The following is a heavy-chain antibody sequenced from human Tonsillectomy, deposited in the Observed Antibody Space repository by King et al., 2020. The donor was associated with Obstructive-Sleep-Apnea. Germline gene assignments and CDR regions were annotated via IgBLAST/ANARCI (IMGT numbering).Heavy chain of an antibody. J-gene: IGHJ4*02. D-gene: IGHD3-10*01. Sequence: VQLVESGGGVVQPGRSLRLSCAASGFTFSSYGMHWVRQAPGTGLEWVAVISYHGSNQYYADSVKGRFTISRDNSKNTLYLQMNSLRAEDTAVYYCAKDRWINQGSGSYVDYWGQGTLVTVSS. CDR1: GFTFSSYG. V-gene: IGHV3-30*18. CDR3: AKDRWINQGSGSYVDY. CDR2: ISYHGSNQ.